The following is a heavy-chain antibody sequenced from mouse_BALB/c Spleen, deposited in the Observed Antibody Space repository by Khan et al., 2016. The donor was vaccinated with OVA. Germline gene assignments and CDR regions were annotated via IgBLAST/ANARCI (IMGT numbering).Heavy chain of an antibody. Sequence: QVQLKQSGPELKKPGEAVKISCKASGHTFTNYGMNWVKQAPGKGLKWMGWINTYTGKPTYGDDFKGRFVLSLETSASTAYLQINNLINEDMATYFCARISSYWYSDFWGAGTTVTVSS. J-gene: IGHJ1*01. V-gene: IGHV9-1*02. CDR1: GHTFTNYG. D-gene: IGHD6-2*01. CDR3: ARISSYWYSDF. CDR2: INTYTGKP.